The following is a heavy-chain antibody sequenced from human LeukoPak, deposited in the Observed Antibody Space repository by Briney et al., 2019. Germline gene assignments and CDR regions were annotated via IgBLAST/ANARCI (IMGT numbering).Heavy chain of an antibody. Sequence: SVKVSCKASGYTFTSYAISWVRQAPGQGLEWMGRIIPIFGTANYAQKFQGRVTITTDESTSTAYMELSSLRSEDTAVYYCASESAFGGFRDAFDIWGQGTMVTVSS. CDR2: IIPIFGTA. J-gene: IGHJ3*02. CDR1: GYTFTSYA. D-gene: IGHD4-23*01. V-gene: IGHV1-69*05. CDR3: ASESAFGGFRDAFDI.